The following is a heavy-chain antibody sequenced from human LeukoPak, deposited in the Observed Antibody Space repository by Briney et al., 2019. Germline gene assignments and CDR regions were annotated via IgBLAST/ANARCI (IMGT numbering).Heavy chain of an antibody. CDR1: GFTFSSYE. CDR3: ARSPAGANYYLDV. J-gene: IGHJ6*03. D-gene: IGHD1-14*01. Sequence: GESLRLSCAASGFTFSSYEMNWVRQAPGKGLEWVSYISSSGSTMYYADSVKGRFTISRDNAKNSLSLQMNSLRAEDTAVYYCARSPAGANYYLDVWGKGTTVTISS. CDR2: ISSSGSTM. V-gene: IGHV3-48*03.